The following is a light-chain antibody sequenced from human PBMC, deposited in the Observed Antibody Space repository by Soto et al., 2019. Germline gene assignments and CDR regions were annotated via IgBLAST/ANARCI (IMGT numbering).Light chain of an antibody. CDR1: SSDVGNYNL. Sequence: QSALTQPASVSGSPGQSITISCTGASSDVGNYNLVSWYQQHPGKGPKLMIYEDTKRPSGVSDRFSGSKSGNTASLTISGLQAEDEADYYCCSYAGTNTFVVFGGGTKVTVL. CDR2: EDT. J-gene: IGLJ2*01. CDR3: CSYAGTNTFVV. V-gene: IGLV2-23*02.